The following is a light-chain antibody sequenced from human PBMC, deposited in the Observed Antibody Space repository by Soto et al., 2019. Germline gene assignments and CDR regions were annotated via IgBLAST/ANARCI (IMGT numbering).Light chain of an antibody. V-gene: IGLV1-40*01. CDR3: QSYDSSLRGFV. CDR2: GHT. Sequence: QSALTQPPSVSGAPGQRVTVSCTGSSSNIGAGYYVHWFQQLPGTAPKLLIYGHTNRPSGVPDRFSGSKSATSASLVITALQAEDEADYYCQSYDSSLRGFVFGTGTKLTVL. CDR1: SSNIGAGYY. J-gene: IGLJ1*01.